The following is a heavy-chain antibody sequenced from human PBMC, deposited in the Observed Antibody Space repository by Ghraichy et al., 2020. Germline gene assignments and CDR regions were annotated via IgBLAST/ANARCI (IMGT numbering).Heavy chain of an antibody. CDR3: ATMRESWEAAADYFFDY. J-gene: IGHJ4*02. Sequence: SETLSLTCAVSGGSIRSYSWNWIRQSPDKGLEWNGYIFYSGSTNYNPSLKSRVTISVDTTNNQLSLKLSSVTAADTAVYYCATMRESWEAAADYFFDYWGQGTLVTVSS. CDR2: IFYSGST. D-gene: IGHD6-13*01. V-gene: IGHV4-59*03. CDR1: GGSIRSYS.